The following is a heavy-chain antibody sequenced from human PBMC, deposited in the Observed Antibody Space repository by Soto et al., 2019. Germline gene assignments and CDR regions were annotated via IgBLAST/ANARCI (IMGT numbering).Heavy chain of an antibody. D-gene: IGHD3-16*01. CDR1: GGSISSYY. Sequence: QVHLQESGPGLVKPSETLSLTCTVSGGSISSYYWSWIRQPPGKGLEWIGYIYYSGSTNYNPSLKSRVTISVDTSKNQFSLKLNSVTAADTAVYYCARHYDYIWGSGGGAFDIWGQGTMVTVSS. J-gene: IGHJ3*02. V-gene: IGHV4-59*08. CDR2: IYYSGST. CDR3: ARHYDYIWGSGGGAFDI.